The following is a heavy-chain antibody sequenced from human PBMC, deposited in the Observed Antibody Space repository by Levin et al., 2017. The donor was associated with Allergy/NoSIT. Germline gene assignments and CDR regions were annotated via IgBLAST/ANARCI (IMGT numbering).Heavy chain of an antibody. CDR1: GGSISSGNW. CDR3: ASAALRALDI. J-gene: IGHJ3*02. CDR2: IYHSGST. Sequence: GSLRLSCAVSGGSISSGNWWSWVRQPPGKGLEWIGEIYHSGSTNYNPSLKSRVTISVDKSKNQLSLKLNSVTAADTAVYYCASAALRALDIWGQGTVVTVSS. V-gene: IGHV4-4*02.